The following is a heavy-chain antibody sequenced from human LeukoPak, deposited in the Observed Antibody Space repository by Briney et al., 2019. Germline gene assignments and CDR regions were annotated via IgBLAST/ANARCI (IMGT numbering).Heavy chain of an antibody. CDR2: ISGSGGST. CDR1: GFTFSSYA. Sequence: GGSLRLSCAASGFTFSSYAMSWVRQAPGKGLEWVSAISGSGGSTYYADSVKGRFTISRDNSKNTLYLQRNSLRAEDTAVYYCAKPDTAMVDTAFDPWGQGTLVTVSS. J-gene: IGHJ5*02. CDR3: AKPDTAMVDTAFDP. V-gene: IGHV3-23*01. D-gene: IGHD5-18*01.